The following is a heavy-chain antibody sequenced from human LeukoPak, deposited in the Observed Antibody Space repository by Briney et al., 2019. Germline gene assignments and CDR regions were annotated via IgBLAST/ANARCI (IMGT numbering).Heavy chain of an antibody. CDR2: INHSGST. D-gene: IGHD6-13*01. Sequence: SETLSLTCAVYGGSFSGYYWSWIRQPPGKGLEWIGEINHSGSTNYNPSLKSRVTISVDTSKNQFSLKLSSVTAADTAVYYCARLRGYQRTPISSSWYSGYYFDYWGREPWSPSPQ. CDR1: GGSFSGYY. V-gene: IGHV4-34*01. CDR3: ARLRGYQRTPISSSWYSGYYFDY. J-gene: IGHJ4*02.